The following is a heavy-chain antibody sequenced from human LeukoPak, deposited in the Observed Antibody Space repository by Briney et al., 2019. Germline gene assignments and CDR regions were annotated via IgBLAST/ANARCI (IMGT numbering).Heavy chain of an antibody. CDR1: GFTFSSYS. Sequence: GGSLRLSCAASGFTFSSYSMNWVRQAPGRGLEWVSYISSSSSAIYYADSVKGRFTISRDNGKNSLYLQMNSLRAEDTAVYYCARGRGGLSSSSDYWGQGTLVTVSS. D-gene: IGHD6-6*01. CDR3: ARGRGGLSSSSDY. CDR2: ISSSSSAI. V-gene: IGHV3-48*01. J-gene: IGHJ4*02.